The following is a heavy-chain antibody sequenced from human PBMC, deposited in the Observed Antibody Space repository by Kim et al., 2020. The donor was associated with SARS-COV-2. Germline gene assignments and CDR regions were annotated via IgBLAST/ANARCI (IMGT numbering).Heavy chain of an antibody. CDR2: ISGSGGST. V-gene: IGHV3-23*01. CDR1: GFTFSSYA. CDR3: AKDVMTTVVTPGYFDY. Sequence: GGSLRLSCAASGFTFSSYAMSWVRQAPEKGLEWVSAISGSGGSTYYADSVKGRFTISRDNSKNTLYLQMNSLRAEDTAVYYCAKDVMTTVVTPGYFDYWGQGTLVTVSS. J-gene: IGHJ4*02. D-gene: IGHD4-17*01.